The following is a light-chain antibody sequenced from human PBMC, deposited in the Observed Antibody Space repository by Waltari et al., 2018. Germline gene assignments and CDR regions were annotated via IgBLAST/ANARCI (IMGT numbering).Light chain of an antibody. CDR2: KIA. Sequence: DVLLTKLPLSLLVTLGQPASMSCRSSQSPVHSDGNTYVNWFQQRPGQFPRRLIYKIAKRDSGVRDRVSGSGSGTDFTLKISRVEAEDVGVYYCMQRSHWPRTFGQGTKLEI. V-gene: IGKV2-30*02. CDR1: QSPVHSDGNTY. CDR3: MQRSHWPRT. J-gene: IGKJ2*01.